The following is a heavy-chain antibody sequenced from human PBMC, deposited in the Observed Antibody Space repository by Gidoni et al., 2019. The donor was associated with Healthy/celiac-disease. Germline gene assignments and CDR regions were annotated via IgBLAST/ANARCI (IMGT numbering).Heavy chain of an antibody. CDR1: GGSFSGYY. Sequence: QVQLQQWGAGLFKPSETLSLTCAVYGGSFSGYYWSWIRQPPGKGLEWIGEINHSGSTNYNPSLKSRVTISVDTSKNQFSLKLSSVTAADTAVYYCARGYYCSSTSCYSTIDYWGQGTLVTVSS. V-gene: IGHV4-34*01. D-gene: IGHD2-2*01. J-gene: IGHJ4*02. CDR3: ARGYYCSSTSCYSTIDY. CDR2: INHSGST.